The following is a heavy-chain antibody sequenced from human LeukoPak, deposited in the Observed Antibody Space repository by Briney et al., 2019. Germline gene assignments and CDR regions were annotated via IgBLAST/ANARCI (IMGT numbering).Heavy chain of an antibody. CDR3: ARRDGYNKNFDY. D-gene: IGHD5-24*01. V-gene: IGHV4-38-2*02. CDR2: IYHSGST. Sequence: SETLSLTCTVSGYSISSGYYWGWIRQPPGKGLEWIGSIYHSGSTYYNPSLKSRVTISVDTSKNQFSLKLSSVTAADTAVYYCARRDGYNKNFDYWGQGTLVTVSS. CDR1: GYSISSGYY. J-gene: IGHJ4*02.